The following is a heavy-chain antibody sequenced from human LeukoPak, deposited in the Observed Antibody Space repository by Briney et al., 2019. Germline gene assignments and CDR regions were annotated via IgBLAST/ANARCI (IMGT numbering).Heavy chain of an antibody. D-gene: IGHD3-22*01. J-gene: IGHJ4*02. V-gene: IGHV3-74*01. Sequence: PVVSLRLSCAASGFAFSSDWMPWVRQAPGKGLVWVSRINSDGSSTSYADSVKGRFTISRDNAKNTLYLQMNSLRAEDTAVYYCARLGLYDSSHHWGQGTLVTVSS. CDR2: INSDGSST. CDR1: GFAFSSDW. CDR3: ARLGLYDSSHH.